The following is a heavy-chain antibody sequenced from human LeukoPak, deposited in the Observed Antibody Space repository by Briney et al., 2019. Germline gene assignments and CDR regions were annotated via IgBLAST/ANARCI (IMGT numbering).Heavy chain of an antibody. D-gene: IGHD5-24*01. CDR1: GFTFSSYW. J-gene: IGHJ4*02. V-gene: IGHV3-74*01. CDR2: INGDGSST. Sequence: GGSLRLSCAASGFTFSSYWMHWVRQAPGKGLVWVSRINGDGSSTTYADSVKGRFTISRDNAKNTVYLQMNSLRAEDTAVYYCARDQSDGYGQLYWGQGTLVTVSS. CDR3: ARDQSDGYGQLY.